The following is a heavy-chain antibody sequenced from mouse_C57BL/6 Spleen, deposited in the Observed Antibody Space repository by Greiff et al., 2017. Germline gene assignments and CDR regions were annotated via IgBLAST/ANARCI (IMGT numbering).Heavy chain of an antibody. D-gene: IGHD2-4*01. Sequence: QVQLQQPGAELVKPGASVKLSCKASGYTFTSYWMQWVKQRPGQGLEWIGEIDPSDSYTNYTQKFKGKATLTVDTSSSTAYMQLSSLTSEDSAVYYCARDDYDWYYAMDYWGQGTSGTVSS. CDR2: IDPSDSYT. CDR3: ARDDYDWYYAMDY. CDR1: GYTFTSYW. V-gene: IGHV1-50*01. J-gene: IGHJ4*01.